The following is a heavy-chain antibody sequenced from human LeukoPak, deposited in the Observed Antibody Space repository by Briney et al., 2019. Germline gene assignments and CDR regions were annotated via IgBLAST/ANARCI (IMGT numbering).Heavy chain of an antibody. D-gene: IGHD6-19*01. V-gene: IGHV3-73*01. CDR3: TKPGGAVSGTQFDC. Sequence: PGGSLKLSCAASGFTFSGAAMHWVRQASGKGLEWVGHIRSRSNSYATAYAASVKGRFTISRDDSKNTAYLQMNSLKTEDTAVYYCTKPGGAVSGTQFDCWGQGTLVTVSS. J-gene: IGHJ4*02. CDR1: GFTFSGAA. CDR2: IRSRSNSYAT.